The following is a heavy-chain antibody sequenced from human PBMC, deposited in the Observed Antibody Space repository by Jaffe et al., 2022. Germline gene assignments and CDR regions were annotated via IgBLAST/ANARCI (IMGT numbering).Heavy chain of an antibody. CDR1: GYSISRDYH. D-gene: IGHD5-18*01. CDR2: SDHSGSA. V-gene: IGHV4-38-2*01. Sequence: QVQLQESGPGLVKPSETLSLTCAVSGYSISRDYHWGWIRQPPGKGLEWIGSSDHSGSAYYNPSLYSRVTISVETSKNQFSLKLTSVTAADTAVYYCARVDTGMDLGDFDYWGQGTLVTVSS. CDR3: ARVDTGMDLGDFDY. J-gene: IGHJ4*02.